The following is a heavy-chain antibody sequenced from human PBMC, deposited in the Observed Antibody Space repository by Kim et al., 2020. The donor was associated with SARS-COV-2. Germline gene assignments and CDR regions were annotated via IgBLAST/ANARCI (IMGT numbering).Heavy chain of an antibody. Sequence: KSRVTISVDTSKNQFSLKLSSVTAADTAVYYCAGGVAVAGPFGPCRSFDYWGQGTLVTVSS. J-gene: IGHJ4*02. CDR3: AGGVAVAGPFGPCRSFDY. V-gene: IGHV4-34*01. D-gene: IGHD6-19*01.